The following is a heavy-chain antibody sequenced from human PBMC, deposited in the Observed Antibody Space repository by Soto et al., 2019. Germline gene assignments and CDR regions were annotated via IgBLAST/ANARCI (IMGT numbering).Heavy chain of an antibody. Sequence: SVKVSCKASGGTFSSYAICWVRQAPGQGLEWMGGIIPIFGTANYAQKFQGRVTMTRDTSTSTVYMELSSLRSEDTAVYYCARDSQVGSGWFLYYYYGMDVWGQGTTVTVSS. J-gene: IGHJ6*02. D-gene: IGHD6-19*01. CDR1: GGTFSSYA. CDR2: IIPIFGTA. V-gene: IGHV1-69*05. CDR3: ARDSQVGSGWFLYYYYGMDV.